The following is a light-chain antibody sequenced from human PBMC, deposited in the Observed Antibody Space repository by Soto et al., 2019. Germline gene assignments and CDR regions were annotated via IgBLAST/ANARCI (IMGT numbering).Light chain of an antibody. Sequence: QSVLTQPASVSGSPGQSITISCTGTSSDVGNYDLVSWYQQLPGKAPKFILYEGSKRPSGVSNRFSGSKSGTSATLGITGLQTGDEADYYCGTWDSSLSHYVFGTGTKV. CDR2: EGS. V-gene: IGLV2-14*02. CDR1: SSDVGNYDL. CDR3: GTWDSSLSHYV. J-gene: IGLJ1*01.